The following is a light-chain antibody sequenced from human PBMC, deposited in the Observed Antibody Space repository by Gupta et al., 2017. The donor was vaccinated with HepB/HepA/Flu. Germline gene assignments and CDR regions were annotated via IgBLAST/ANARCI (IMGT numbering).Light chain of an antibody. CDR3: SSYTSSSFVV. J-gene: IGLJ2*01. V-gene: IGLV2-14*03. CDR2: DVS. CDR1: SSDVGGYNY. Sequence: QSALTQPASVSGSPGQSITISCTGTSSDVGGYNYVSWYQQHPGKAPKLMIYDVSNRPSGVSNRFSGSKSGNTASLTISGLQAEDEADYYCSSYTSSSFVVFGGGTKLTGL.